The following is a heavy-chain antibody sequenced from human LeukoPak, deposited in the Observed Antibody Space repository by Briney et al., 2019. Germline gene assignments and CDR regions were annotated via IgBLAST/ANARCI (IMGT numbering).Heavy chain of an antibody. D-gene: IGHD6-19*01. CDR2: ISYDGSNK. CDR1: GFTFSSSA. J-gene: IGHJ4*02. CDR3: ARDRDSSGWYEGFDY. V-gene: IGHV3-30-3*01. Sequence: GGSLRLSCAASGFTFSSSAMHWVRQAPDKGLEWVAVISYDGSNKYYADSVKGRFTISRDNSKDTLYLQMNSLRADDTAVYYCARDRDSSGWYEGFDYWGQGTLVTVSS.